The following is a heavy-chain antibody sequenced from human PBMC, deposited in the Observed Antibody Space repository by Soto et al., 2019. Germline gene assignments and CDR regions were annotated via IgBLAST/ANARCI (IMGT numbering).Heavy chain of an antibody. D-gene: IGHD6-19*01. CDR2: INWNGGNI. J-gene: IGHJ4*02. CDR3: EKETSSSGWYIFDY. Sequence: EVHLVESGGGLVQPGRSLRLSCAASGFTFDDYAMHWVRQGPGKGLEWVSGINWNGGNIAYAGSVKGRFTIARDNAKNSLYLHMNSLRAEDTELYYCEKETSSSGWYIFDYWGQGTPVTVSS. V-gene: IGHV3-9*01. CDR1: GFTFDDYA.